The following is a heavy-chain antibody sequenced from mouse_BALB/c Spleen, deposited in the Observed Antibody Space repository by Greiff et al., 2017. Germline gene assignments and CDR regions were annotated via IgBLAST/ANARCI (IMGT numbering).Heavy chain of an antibody. CDR1: GFTFSSFG. J-gene: IGHJ1*01. V-gene: IGHV5-17*02. CDR3: ARHHGSSGCWYFDV. Sequence: EVKLVESGGGLVQPGGSRKLSCAASGFTFSSFGMHWVRQAPEKGLEWVAYISSGSSTIYYADTVKGRFTISRDNPKNTLFLQMTSLRSEDTAMYYCARHHGSSGCWYFDVWGAGTTVTVSS. D-gene: IGHD1-1*01. CDR2: ISSGSSTI.